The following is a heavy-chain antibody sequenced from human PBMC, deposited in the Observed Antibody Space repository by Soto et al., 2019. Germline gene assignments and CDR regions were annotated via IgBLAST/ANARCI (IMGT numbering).Heavy chain of an antibody. CDR3: ARELWSSAWKNYFDY. V-gene: IGHV3-23*01. CDR2: VSKSGLDT. Sequence: GGSLRLSCAASGFTFSSYAMSWVRQAPGKGLEWVSAVSKSGLDTYYADSVKGRFTISRDNSQNTLYLQMNSLRAEDSAIYYCARELWSSAWKNYFDYWGQGTLVTVSS. D-gene: IGHD6-19*01. J-gene: IGHJ4*02. CDR1: GFTFSSYA.